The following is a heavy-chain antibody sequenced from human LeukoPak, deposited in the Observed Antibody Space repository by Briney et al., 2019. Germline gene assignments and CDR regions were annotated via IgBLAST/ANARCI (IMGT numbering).Heavy chain of an antibody. CDR3: AKGGLTPDNWFDP. CDR1: GFTFRNYA. V-gene: IGHV3-23*01. J-gene: IGHJ5*02. Sequence: GGSLRLSCAASGFTFRNYAMTWVRQAPGKGLEWVSAISGSGTDTYYADSVKGRFTISRDNSKNTLYLQMNSLRAEDTAVYSCAKGGLTPDNWFDPWGQGTLVTVSS. CDR2: ISGSGTDT. D-gene: IGHD3-16*01.